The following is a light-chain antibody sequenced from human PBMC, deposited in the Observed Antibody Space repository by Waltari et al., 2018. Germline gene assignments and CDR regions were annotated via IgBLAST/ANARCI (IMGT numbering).Light chain of an antibody. V-gene: IGLV2-8*01. CDR3: CSFEGTWV. Sequence: QPARPQPHSASGSVGESVTFPCTGTGSDYVSWYQQLPGKAPKPLIYDIFQRPSGVPDRFFGSKSGNSASLTVSGLQTEDEADYYCCSFEGTWVFGGGTKLTVL. CDR2: DIF. J-gene: IGLJ3*02. CDR1: GSDY.